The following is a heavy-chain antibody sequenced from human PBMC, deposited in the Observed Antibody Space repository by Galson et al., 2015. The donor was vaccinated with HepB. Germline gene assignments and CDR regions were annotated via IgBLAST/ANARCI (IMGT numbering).Heavy chain of an antibody. D-gene: IGHD3-10*01. Sequence: SLRLSCAASGFTFDDYAMHWVRQRPGRGLEWVSGISWNSDSIGYADSVKGRFTVSRDNAKKFLYLQVNSLRPDDTAKYHCVKDYARMQLWSHFDFWGQGTLATVSS. CDR2: ISWNSDSI. V-gene: IGHV3-9*01. J-gene: IGHJ4*02. CDR3: VKDYARMQLWSHFDF. CDR1: GFTFDDYA.